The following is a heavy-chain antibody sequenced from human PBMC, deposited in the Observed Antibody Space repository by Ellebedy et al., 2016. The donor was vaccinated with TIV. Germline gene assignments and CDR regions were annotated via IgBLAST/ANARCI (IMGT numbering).Heavy chain of an antibody. CDR3: AAVQYWEAAFDI. J-gene: IGHJ3*02. V-gene: IGHV3-7*01. Sequence: GESLKISCAASGFTFSRFWMAWVRQAPGKGLEWVATINQGGSETYYVDSVKGRFTISRDNAKNTLYLQMNSLRAEDTAVYYCAAVQYWEAAFDIWGQGTMVTVSS. CDR2: INQGGSET. CDR1: GFTFSRFW. D-gene: IGHD2-8*02.